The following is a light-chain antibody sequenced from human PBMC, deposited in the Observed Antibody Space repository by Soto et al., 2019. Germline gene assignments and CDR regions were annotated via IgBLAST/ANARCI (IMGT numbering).Light chain of an antibody. V-gene: IGLV1-40*01. CDR3: QSYGSGLSVV. CDR2: ETD. CDR1: DSNIGASYD. J-gene: IGLJ2*01. Sequence: QSVLTQPPSISVAPGQRVTITCTGSDSNIGASYDVNWYQHLPGAAPNLLIYETDNRPSGVPDRFSASRSGASASLAIDKLQTGDEGDYYCQSYGSGLSVVFGGGTKLTVL.